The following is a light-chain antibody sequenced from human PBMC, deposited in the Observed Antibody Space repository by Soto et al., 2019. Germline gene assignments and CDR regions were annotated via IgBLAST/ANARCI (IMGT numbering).Light chain of an antibody. J-gene: IGLJ2*01. CDR3: SSYTSSNTHVV. Sequence: QSVLTQPASVSGSPGQSITISSTGSSSDVGGYDYVSWHQQHPGKAPKLMIYDVSIRPSGISNRFSGSKSGYTASLTISGLQAEDEADYYCSSYTSSNTHVVFGGGTKLTVL. V-gene: IGLV2-14*01. CDR2: DVS. CDR1: SSDVGGYDY.